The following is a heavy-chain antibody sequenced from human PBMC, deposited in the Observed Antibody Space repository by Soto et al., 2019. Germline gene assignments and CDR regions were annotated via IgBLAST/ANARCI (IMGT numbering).Heavy chain of an antibody. Sequence: GGSLRLSCAASGFTFSSYAMHWVRQAPGKGLEWVAVISYDGSNKYYADSVKGRFTISRDNSKNTLYLQMNSLRAEDTAVYYCAREMLGYCSGGSCQKNVYYGMDVWGQGTTVTVSS. J-gene: IGHJ6*02. V-gene: IGHV3-30-3*01. CDR3: AREMLGYCSGGSCQKNVYYGMDV. CDR2: ISYDGSNK. CDR1: GFTFSSYA. D-gene: IGHD2-15*01.